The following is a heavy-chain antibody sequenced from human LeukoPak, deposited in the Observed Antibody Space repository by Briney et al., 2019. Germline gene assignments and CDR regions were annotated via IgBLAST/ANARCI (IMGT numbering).Heavy chain of an antibody. CDR1: GFTVSSNY. CDR2: INHSGST. Sequence: GSLRLSCAASGFTVSSNYMSWVRQPPGKGLEWIGEINHSGSTNYNPSLKSRVTISVDTSKNQFSLKLSSVTAADTAVYYCARGPYSRYNWNGGWFDPWGQGTLVTVSS. D-gene: IGHD1-1*01. V-gene: IGHV4-34*01. CDR3: ARGPYSRYNWNGGWFDP. J-gene: IGHJ5*02.